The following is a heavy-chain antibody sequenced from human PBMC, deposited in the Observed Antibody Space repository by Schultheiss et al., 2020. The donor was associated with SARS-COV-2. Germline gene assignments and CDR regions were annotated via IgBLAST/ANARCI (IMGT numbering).Heavy chain of an antibody. CDR3: ARETMVRGLYGWFDP. D-gene: IGHD3-10*01. CDR2: IYTSGST. Sequence: SETLSLTCAVYGGSFSGYYWSWIRQPAGKGLEWIGRIYTSGSTNYNPSLKSRVTMSVDTSKNQFSLKLSSVTAADTAVYYCARETMVRGLYGWFDPWGQGTLVTVSS. V-gene: IGHV4-4*07. J-gene: IGHJ5*02. CDR1: GGSFSGYY.